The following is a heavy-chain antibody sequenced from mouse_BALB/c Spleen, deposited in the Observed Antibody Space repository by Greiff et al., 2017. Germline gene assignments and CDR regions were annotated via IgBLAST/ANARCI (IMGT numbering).Heavy chain of an antibody. CDR3: ARGGYDYDGLYAMDY. CDR1: GYAFSSYW. D-gene: IGHD2-4*01. V-gene: IGHV1-80*01. CDR2: IYPGDGDT. J-gene: IGHJ4*01. Sequence: LVESGAELVRPGSSVKISCKASGYAFSSYWMNWVKQRPGQGLEWIGQIYPGDGDTNYNGKFKGKATLTADKSSSTAYMQLSSLTSEDSAVYFCARGGYDYDGLYAMDYWGQGTSVTVSA.